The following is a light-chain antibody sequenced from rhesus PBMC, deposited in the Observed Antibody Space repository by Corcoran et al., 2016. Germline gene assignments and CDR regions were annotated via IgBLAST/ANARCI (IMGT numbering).Light chain of an antibody. CDR2: ATS. V-gene: IGKV1S17*01. J-gene: IGKJ2*01. CDR1: QGIKNN. Sequence: DIQMTQSPSSLSAFVGDRVTITCQASQGIKNNLAWYQQQPGKVPKLLIHATSTLQGGVPSRFSGSGSGTDVTLTISSLQPEDVATYYCQDGFGSHSFGQGTKVEI. CDR3: QDGFGSHS.